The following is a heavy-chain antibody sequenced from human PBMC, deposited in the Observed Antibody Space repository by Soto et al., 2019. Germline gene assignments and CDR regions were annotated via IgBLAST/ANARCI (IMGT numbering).Heavy chain of an antibody. CDR3: ARDRDIVVVPAAISNYYYGMDV. J-gene: IGHJ6*02. V-gene: IGHV1-18*04. Sequence: GASVKVSCKASGYTFTSYGISWVRQAPGQGLEWMGWISAYNGNTNYAQKLQGRVTMTTDTSTSTAYMELRSLRSDDTAVYYCARDRDIVVVPAAISNYYYGMDVWGQGXTVTVYS. D-gene: IGHD2-2*02. CDR1: GYTFTSYG. CDR2: ISAYNGNT.